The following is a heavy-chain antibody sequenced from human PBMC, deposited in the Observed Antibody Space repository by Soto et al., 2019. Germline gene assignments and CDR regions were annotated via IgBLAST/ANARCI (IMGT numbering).Heavy chain of an antibody. Sequence: ASVEVSCKASGGTFDIHAFSWVRQAPGQGLEWMGWVSAYNGNTNYAQKLQGRVTMTTDTSTSTAYMELRSLRSDDTAVYYCATAVHSSGWHGYWGQGTLVTVSS. CDR2: VSAYNGNT. J-gene: IGHJ4*02. V-gene: IGHV1-18*01. CDR1: GGTFDIHA. D-gene: IGHD6-19*01. CDR3: ATAVHSSGWHGY.